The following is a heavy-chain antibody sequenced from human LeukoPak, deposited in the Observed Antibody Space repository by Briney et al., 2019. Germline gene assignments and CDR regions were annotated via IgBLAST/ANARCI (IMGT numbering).Heavy chain of an antibody. V-gene: IGHV4-34*01. CDR1: GGSFSGYY. D-gene: IGHD2-21*02. CDR3: AREPSDSNAPHLYYYMDV. J-gene: IGHJ6*03. CDR2: INHSGST. Sequence: PSETLSLTCAVYGGSFSGYYWSWIRQPPGKGLEWIGEINHSGSTNYNPSLKSRDTISVDTSKNQFSLKLSSVTAADTAVYYCAREPSDSNAPHLYYYMDVWGKGTTVTVSS.